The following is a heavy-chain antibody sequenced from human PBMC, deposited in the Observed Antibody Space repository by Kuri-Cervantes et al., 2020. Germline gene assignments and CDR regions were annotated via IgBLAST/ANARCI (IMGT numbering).Heavy chain of an antibody. J-gene: IGHJ1*01. V-gene: IGHV4-4*02. CDR3: ASAMIDIDLEYFQH. D-gene: IGHD3-22*01. CDR1: GGSISSSNW. Sequence: SETLSLTCAVSGGSISSSNWWSWVRQPPGKGLEWIGRIYPSGSTNYNPSLKSRVTISVDTSKNQFSLKLSSVTAADTAVYYCASAMIDIDLEYFQHWGQGTLVTVSS. CDR2: IYPSGST.